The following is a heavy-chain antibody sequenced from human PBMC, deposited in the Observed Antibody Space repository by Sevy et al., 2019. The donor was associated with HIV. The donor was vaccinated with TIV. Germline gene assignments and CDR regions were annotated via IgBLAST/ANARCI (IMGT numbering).Heavy chain of an antibody. CDR1: VGTFSSYA. CDR3: ARDARGGLILGMPIAINWFVP. J-gene: IGHJ5*02. CDR2: IIPNFDTP. Sequence: ASVKVSCKPSVGTFSSYAVSWVRQAPGQGLEWMGGIIPNFDTPNYAQKFQDRLTITADASTSTAYMELSSWRSDDTAVYYCARDARGGLILGMPIAINWFVPWGQGTLVTGSS. D-gene: IGHD3-16*01. V-gene: IGHV1-69*13.